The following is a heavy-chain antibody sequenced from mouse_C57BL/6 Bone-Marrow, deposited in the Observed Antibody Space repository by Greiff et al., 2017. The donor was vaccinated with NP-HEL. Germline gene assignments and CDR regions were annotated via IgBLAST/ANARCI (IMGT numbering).Heavy chain of an antibody. V-gene: IGHV1-81*01. D-gene: IGHD1-1*01. CDR3: ARHGSTFAWFAY. CDR1: GYTFTSYG. CDR2: IYPRSGNT. Sequence: VQVVESGAELARPGASVKLSCKASGYTFTSYGISWVKQRTGQGLEWIGEIYPRSGNTYYNEKFKGKATLTADKSSSTAYMELRSLTSEDSAVDFCARHGSTFAWFAYWGQGTLVTVSA. J-gene: IGHJ3*01.